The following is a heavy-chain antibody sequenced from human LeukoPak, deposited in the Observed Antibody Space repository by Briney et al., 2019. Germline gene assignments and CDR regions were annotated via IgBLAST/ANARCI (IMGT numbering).Heavy chain of an antibody. CDR3: ARRHSSSWYYYYYYMDV. D-gene: IGHD6-13*01. CDR1: GGSISSYY. Sequence: PSETLSLTCTVSGGSISSYYWSWIRQPPGKGLEWIGEINHSGSTNYNPSLKSRVTISVDTSKNQFSLKLSSVTAADTAVYYCARRHSSSWYYYYYYMDVWGKGTTVTISS. CDR2: INHSGST. J-gene: IGHJ6*03. V-gene: IGHV4-34*01.